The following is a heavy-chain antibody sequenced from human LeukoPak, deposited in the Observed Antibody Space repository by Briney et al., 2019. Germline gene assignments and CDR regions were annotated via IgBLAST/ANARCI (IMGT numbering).Heavy chain of an antibody. J-gene: IGHJ4*02. Sequence: PGGSLRLSCAASGFTFSSYAMHWVRQAPGKGLEWVAVISYDGSNKYYADSVKGRFTISRDNSKNTLYLQMNSLRAEDTAVYYCARHGDHDSIDYWGQGTLVTVSS. CDR3: ARHGDHDSIDY. V-gene: IGHV3-30*14. CDR2: ISYDGSNK. D-gene: IGHD3-10*01. CDR1: GFTFSSYA.